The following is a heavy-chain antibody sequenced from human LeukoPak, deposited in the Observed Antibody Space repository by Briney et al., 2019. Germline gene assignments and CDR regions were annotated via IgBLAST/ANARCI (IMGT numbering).Heavy chain of an antibody. CDR1: GFTFSSYA. J-gene: IGHJ6*03. CDR2: ISYDGSNK. Sequence: GRSLRLSCAASGFTFSSYAMHWVRQAPGKGLEWVAVISYDGSNKYYADPVKGRFTISRDNSKNTLYLQMNSLRAEDTAVYYCARGRGGSYYYMDVWGKGTTVTVSS. V-gene: IGHV3-30*01. CDR3: ARGRGGSYYYMDV. D-gene: IGHD1-26*01.